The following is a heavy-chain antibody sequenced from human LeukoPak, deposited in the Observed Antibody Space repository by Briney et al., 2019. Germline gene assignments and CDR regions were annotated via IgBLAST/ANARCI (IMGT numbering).Heavy chain of an antibody. CDR1: GGSISSYY. Sequence: PSETLSLTCTVSGGSISSYYWSWIRQPPGKGPKWIGNIYYSGYTTYSPSLRSRVTISVDTSKNQFSLKLSSVTAADTAVYYCARSRGGYGDYGSWFDPWGQGILVTVSS. J-gene: IGHJ5*02. V-gene: IGHV4-59*01. D-gene: IGHD4-17*01. CDR3: ARSRGGYGDYGSWFDP. CDR2: IYYSGYT.